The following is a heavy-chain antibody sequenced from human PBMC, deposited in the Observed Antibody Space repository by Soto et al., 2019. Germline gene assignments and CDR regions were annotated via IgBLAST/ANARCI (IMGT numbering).Heavy chain of an antibody. CDR1: GDSGFSFSSYG. J-gene: IGHJ6*02. Sequence: VQLVESGGGVVQPGRSLTLSCAASGDSGFSFSSYGFHWVRQAPGKGLEWVAVISYDGTIRHFAESVKGRFTVSRDNAMLTVDLQMSSLRPEDTAVYYCAKDRMVTTNCYGMDVWGQGTTVTVSS. CDR2: ISYDGTIR. D-gene: IGHD2-8*01. V-gene: IGHV3-30*18. CDR3: AKDRMVTTNCYGMDV.